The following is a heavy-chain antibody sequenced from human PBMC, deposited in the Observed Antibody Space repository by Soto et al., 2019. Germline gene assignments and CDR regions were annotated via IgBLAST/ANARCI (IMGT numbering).Heavy chain of an antibody. CDR2: IIPILGIA. D-gene: IGHD4-17*01. J-gene: IGHJ4*02. V-gene: IGHV1-69*08. CDR3: ARDPDYGEAY. CDR1: GGTFSSYT. Sequence: QVQLVQSGAEVKKPGSSVKVSCKASGGTFSSYTISWVRQAPGQGLEWMGRIIPILGIANYAQKFQRRVTITADKSTSTAYMELSSLRSEDTAVYYCARDPDYGEAYWGQGTLVTVSS.